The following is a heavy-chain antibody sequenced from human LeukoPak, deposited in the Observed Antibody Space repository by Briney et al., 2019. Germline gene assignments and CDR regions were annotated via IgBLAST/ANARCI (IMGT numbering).Heavy chain of an antibody. CDR2: ISVYNGDT. Sequence: GASVKVSCKASGYIFTNYGISWVRQAPGQGLEWMGWISVYNGDTKYAQKLQDRVTMTTDTSTSTAYMEVRSLRSDDTAVYSCARVEGPSIFGVIDYWGQGTLVTISS. V-gene: IGHV1-18*01. J-gene: IGHJ4*02. D-gene: IGHD3-3*01. CDR3: ARVEGPSIFGVIDY. CDR1: GYIFTNYG.